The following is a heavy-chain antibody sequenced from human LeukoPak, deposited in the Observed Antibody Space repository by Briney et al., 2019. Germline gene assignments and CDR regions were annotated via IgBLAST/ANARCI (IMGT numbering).Heavy chain of an antibody. V-gene: IGHV4-39*01. Sequence: PSETLSLTCTVSGGSISSSSYYWGWIRQPPGKGLEWIGSTYYSGSTYYNPSLKSRVTISVDTSKNQFSLKLSSVTAADTAVYYCASGITIFGVVPHPVGYWGQGTLVTVSS. CDR3: ASGITIFGVVPHPVGY. D-gene: IGHD3-3*01. CDR2: TYYSGST. CDR1: GGSISSSSYY. J-gene: IGHJ4*02.